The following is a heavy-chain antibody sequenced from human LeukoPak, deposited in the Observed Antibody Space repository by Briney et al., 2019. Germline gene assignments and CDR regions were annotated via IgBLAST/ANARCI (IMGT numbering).Heavy chain of an antibody. J-gene: IGHJ6*02. Sequence: SETLSLTCTVSGGSISSYYWSWIRQPPGKGLEWFGYIYYSGSPNYNPSLKSRVTISVDTSKNQFSLKLSSVTAADTAVYYCARAETTYYDILTGYYTPDYYYGMDVWGQGTTVTVSS. V-gene: IGHV4-59*01. D-gene: IGHD3-9*01. CDR3: ARAETTYYDILTGYYTPDYYYGMDV. CDR2: IYYSGSP. CDR1: GGSISSYY.